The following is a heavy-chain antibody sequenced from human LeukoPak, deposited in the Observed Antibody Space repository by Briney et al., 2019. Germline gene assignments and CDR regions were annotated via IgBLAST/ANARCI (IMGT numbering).Heavy chain of an antibody. CDR2: IYYSGST. Sequence: SETLSLTCTVSGGSISSYYWSWIRQPPGKGLEWIGYIYYSGSTNYNPSLKSRVTISVDTSKNQFSLKLSSVTAADTAVHYCARLYSSSWEDAFDIWGQGTMVTVSS. V-gene: IGHV4-59*08. CDR3: ARLYSSSWEDAFDI. J-gene: IGHJ3*02. CDR1: GGSISSYY. D-gene: IGHD6-13*01.